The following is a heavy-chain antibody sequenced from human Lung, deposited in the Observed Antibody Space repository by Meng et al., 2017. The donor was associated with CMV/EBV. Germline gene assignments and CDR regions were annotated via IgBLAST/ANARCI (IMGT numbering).Heavy chain of an antibody. CDR3: ARDYRPGCSSTSCYNWFAT. CDR1: GYSISNGYY. CDR2: IYHSGST. J-gene: IGHJ5*02. D-gene: IGHD2-2*01. Sequence: SXTLSLXCTVSGYSISNGYYWGWIRQPPGKGLEWIGSIYHSGSTYYNPSLKSRVTISVDTSKNQFSLKLSSVSAADTAVYYCARDYRPGCSSTSCYNWFATXGQGXLVTVSS. V-gene: IGHV4-38-2*02.